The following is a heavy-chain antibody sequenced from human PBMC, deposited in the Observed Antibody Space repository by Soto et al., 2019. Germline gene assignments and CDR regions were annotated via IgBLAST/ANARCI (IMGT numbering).Heavy chain of an antibody. CDR3: ARGPPYFDY. Sequence: QVQLVQSGAEVKKPGASVKVSCKASGYTFTSYGISWVRQAPGQGLEWMGWISADNGNTNYAQKLQGRVTMTTDTSPSNAHLELRRRRSDDTAVHYCARGPPYFDYWAQATLVTVSS. V-gene: IGHV1-18*01. CDR2: ISADNGNT. J-gene: IGHJ4*02. CDR1: GYTFTSYG.